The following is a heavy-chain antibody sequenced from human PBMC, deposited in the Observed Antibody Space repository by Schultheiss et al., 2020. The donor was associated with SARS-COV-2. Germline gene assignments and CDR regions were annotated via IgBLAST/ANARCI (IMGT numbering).Heavy chain of an antibody. V-gene: IGHV4-59*01. Sequence: SETLSLICTVSGGSISYYYWSWIRQPPGKGLEWIGYIYYTGSTKYNPSLESRVTMSVDTSKTQFSLKLSSVTAADTAVYYCARDQKHDSSGHYYVPGFWGQGTLVTVSS. J-gene: IGHJ1*01. CDR2: IYYTGST. D-gene: IGHD3-22*01. CDR1: GGSISYYY. CDR3: ARDQKHDSSGHYYVPGF.